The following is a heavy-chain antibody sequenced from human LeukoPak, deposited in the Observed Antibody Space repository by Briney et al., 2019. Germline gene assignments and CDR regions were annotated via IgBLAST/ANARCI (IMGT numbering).Heavy chain of an antibody. Sequence: GGSLRLSCAVSGFTFTDYWMNWVRQAPGKGLEWVASIRQDGGEKSYVHSVKGRFTISRDNTKSSLYLQINSLRAEDTAVYYCARGGTAAGLYFDLWGQGTLVTVSS. CDR3: ARGGTAAGLYFDL. CDR1: GFTFTDYW. D-gene: IGHD6-13*01. V-gene: IGHV3-7*01. J-gene: IGHJ4*01. CDR2: IRQDGGEK.